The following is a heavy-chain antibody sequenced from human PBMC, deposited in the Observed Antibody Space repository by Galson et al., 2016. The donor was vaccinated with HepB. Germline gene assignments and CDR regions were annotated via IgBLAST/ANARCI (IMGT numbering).Heavy chain of an antibody. CDR2: IYYSGST. J-gene: IGHJ6*02. CDR1: TFNSYW. CDR3: ARRSITTMHV. D-gene: IGHD3-22*01. Sequence: TFNSYWMSWVRQPPGKGLEWIASIYYSGSTYYNPSLKSRVTISVDTSKNQFSLKLSSVTAADTAVYYCARRSITTMHVWGQGTTVTVSS. V-gene: IGHV4-39*01.